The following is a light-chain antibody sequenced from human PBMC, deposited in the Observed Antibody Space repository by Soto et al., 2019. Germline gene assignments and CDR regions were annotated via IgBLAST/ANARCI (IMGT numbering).Light chain of an antibody. Sequence: EIVLTQTPGTLSLSPGETATLSCRASQSVSSSYLAWYQQKPGQAPRLLIYGASSSATGIPDRFSGSASRTYFTLTISTLEPEDFAVYYWQQYGSSSLITFGQGTRLEIK. CDR2: GAS. J-gene: IGKJ5*01. CDR1: QSVSSSY. V-gene: IGKV3-20*01. CDR3: QQYGSSSLIT.